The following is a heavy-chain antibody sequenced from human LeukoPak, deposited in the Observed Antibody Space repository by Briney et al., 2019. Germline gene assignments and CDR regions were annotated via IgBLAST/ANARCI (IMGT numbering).Heavy chain of an antibody. CDR1: GGSISSGGYY. CDR2: IYYSGST. D-gene: IGHD3-22*01. CDR3: ARGSDSSGYYSGLFTFDY. J-gene: IGHJ4*02. Sequence: PSETLSLTCTVSGGSISSGGYYWSWIRQHPGKGLEWIGYIYYSGSTYYNPSLKSRVTISVDTSKNQFSLKLSSVTAADTAVYYCARGSDSSGYYSGLFTFDYWGQGTLVTVSS. V-gene: IGHV4-31*03.